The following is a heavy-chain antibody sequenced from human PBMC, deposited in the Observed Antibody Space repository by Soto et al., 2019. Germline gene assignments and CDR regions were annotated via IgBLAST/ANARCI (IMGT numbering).Heavy chain of an antibody. Sequence: GGSLRLSCAASGFTFSSYAMHWVRQAPGKGLEWVAVISYDGSNKYYADSVKGRFTISRDNSKNTLYLQMNSLRAEDTAVYYCARPSLAYCGGDCRTLDYWGQGTLVTVSS. D-gene: IGHD2-21*02. CDR1: GFTFSSYA. CDR2: ISYDGSNK. J-gene: IGHJ4*02. V-gene: IGHV3-30-3*01. CDR3: ARPSLAYCGGDCRTLDY.